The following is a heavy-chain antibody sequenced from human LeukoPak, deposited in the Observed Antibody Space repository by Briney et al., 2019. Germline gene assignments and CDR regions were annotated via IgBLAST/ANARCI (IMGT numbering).Heavy chain of an antibody. Sequence: GASVKVSCKASAYTFTSYYMHWVRQAPGQGLEWMGIINPSGGSTSYARKFQGRVTMTRDTSTSTVYMELSSLRSEDTAVYYCARDDFTIFGVVAFDYWGQGTLVTVSS. J-gene: IGHJ4*02. V-gene: IGHV1-46*01. CDR2: INPSGGST. CDR1: AYTFTSYY. CDR3: ARDDFTIFGVVAFDY. D-gene: IGHD3-3*01.